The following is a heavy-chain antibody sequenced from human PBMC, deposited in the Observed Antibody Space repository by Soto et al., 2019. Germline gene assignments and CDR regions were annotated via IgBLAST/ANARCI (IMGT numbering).Heavy chain of an antibody. V-gene: IGHV1-69*01. J-gene: IGHJ4*02. CDR2: IIPIFGTA. CDR3: AREGDYGSGSYYKVYFDY. Sequence: QVQLVQSGAGVKKPGSSVKVSCKASGGTFSSYAISWVRQAPGQGLEWMGGIIPIFGTANYAQKFQGRVTITADESTSTAYMELSSLRSEDTAVYYCAREGDYGSGSYYKVYFDYWGQGTLVTVSS. CDR1: GGTFSSYA. D-gene: IGHD3-10*01.